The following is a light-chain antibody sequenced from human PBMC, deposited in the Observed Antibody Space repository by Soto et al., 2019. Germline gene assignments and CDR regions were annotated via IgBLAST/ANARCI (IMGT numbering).Light chain of an antibody. CDR2: DVS. CDR1: SSDIGAYNF. CDR3: SSYTGSFTLTVI. J-gene: IGLJ2*01. V-gene: IGLV2-14*03. Sequence: QSALTQPASVSGSPGQSITISCTGTSSDIGAYNFVSWYQQYPGKAPKVIIYDVSSRPSGVSSRFSGYKSGNTASLAISDLQAEYEADYYCSSYTGSFTLTVIFGGGTKLTVL.